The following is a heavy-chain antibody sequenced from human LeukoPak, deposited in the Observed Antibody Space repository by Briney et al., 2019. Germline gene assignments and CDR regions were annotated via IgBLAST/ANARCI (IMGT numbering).Heavy chain of an antibody. J-gene: IGHJ3*02. V-gene: IGHV1-2*04. CDR2: INPNSGGT. D-gene: IGHD2-2*01. CDR3: ARAPAQIPDAFDI. CDR1: GYTFTGYY. Sequence: ASVKVSCTASGYTFTGYYMHWVRQAPGQGLEWMGWINPNSGGTNYAQKFQGWVTMTRDTSISTAYMELSRLRSDDTAVYYCARAPAQIPDAFDIWGQGTMVTVSS.